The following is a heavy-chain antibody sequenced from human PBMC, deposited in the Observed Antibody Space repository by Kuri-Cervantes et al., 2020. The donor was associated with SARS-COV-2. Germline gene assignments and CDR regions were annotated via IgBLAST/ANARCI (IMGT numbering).Heavy chain of an antibody. CDR3: VKDGVRFLEWLFETTDAGRRIDY. J-gene: IGHJ4*02. Sequence: ASVKVSCKVSGYTLTELSMHWVRQAPGKGLEWMGGFDPEDGETIYAQKFQGRVTMTEDTSTDTAYMELSSLRAEDTAVYYCVKDGVRFLEWLFETTDAGRRIDYWGQGTLVTVSS. CDR1: GYTLTELS. V-gene: IGHV1-24*01. CDR2: FDPEDGET. D-gene: IGHD3-3*01.